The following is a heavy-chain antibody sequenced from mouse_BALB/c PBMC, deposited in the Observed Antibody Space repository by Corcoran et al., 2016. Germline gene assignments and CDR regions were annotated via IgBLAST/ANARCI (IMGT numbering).Heavy chain of an antibody. CDR3: ARVWDWYFDV. CDR1: GFNIKDTY. Sequence: EVQLQQSGAELVKPGASVKLSCTASGFNIKDTYMHWVKQRPEQGLEWIGRIDPANGNTKYDPKFQGKATITADTSSNTAYLQLSSLTSEDTAVYDCARVWDWYFDVWGAGTTVTVSS. J-gene: IGHJ1*01. CDR2: IDPANGNT. D-gene: IGHD4-1*01. V-gene: IGHV14-3*02.